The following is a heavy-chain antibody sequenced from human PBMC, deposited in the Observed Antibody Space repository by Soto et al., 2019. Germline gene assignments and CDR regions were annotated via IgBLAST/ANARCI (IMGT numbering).Heavy chain of an antibody. J-gene: IGHJ4*02. CDR2: ISYDGSNK. CDR3: AKDGVLMVYAIWAWNYFDY. D-gene: IGHD2-8*01. Sequence: GGSLRLSCAASGFTFSSYGMHWVRQAPGKGLEWVAVISYDGSNKYYADSVKGRFTISRDNSKNTLYLQMNSLRAEDTAVYYCAKDGVLMVYAIWAWNYFDYWGQGTLVTVPQ. V-gene: IGHV3-30*18. CDR1: GFTFSSYG.